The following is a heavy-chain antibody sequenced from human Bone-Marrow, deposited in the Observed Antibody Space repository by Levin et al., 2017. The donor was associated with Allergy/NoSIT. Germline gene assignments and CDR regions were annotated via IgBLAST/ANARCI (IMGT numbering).Heavy chain of an antibody. Sequence: GESLKISCAASGFTVSNNQMNWVRQFPGKGLEWVSLIYSNGVTNYADSVKGRFIISRDNSKNTLYLQMNSLGAEDTAIYYCARDVFRIINDCWGQGTLVTVSS. V-gene: IGHV3-66*01. CDR2: IYSNGVT. J-gene: IGHJ4*02. CDR3: ARDVFRIINDC. CDR1: GFTVSNNQ. D-gene: IGHD3-10*01.